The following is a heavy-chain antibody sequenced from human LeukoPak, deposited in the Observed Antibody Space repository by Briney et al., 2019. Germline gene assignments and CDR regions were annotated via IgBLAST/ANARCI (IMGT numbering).Heavy chain of an antibody. V-gene: IGHV3-48*04. Sequence: PGGSLRLSCAASGFTFSSYSMNWVRQAPGKGLEWVSYISSSSSTIYYADSVKGRFTISRDNAKNSLYLQMNSLRAEDTAVYYCARDGRVATTSNNWFDPWGQGTLVTVSS. CDR2: ISSSSSTI. D-gene: IGHD5-12*01. CDR1: GFTFSSYS. J-gene: IGHJ5*02. CDR3: ARDGRVATTSNNWFDP.